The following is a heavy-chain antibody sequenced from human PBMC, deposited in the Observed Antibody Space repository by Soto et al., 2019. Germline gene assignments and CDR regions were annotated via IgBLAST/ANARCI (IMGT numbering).Heavy chain of an antibody. CDR3: ARVRYSGSYYGS. V-gene: IGHV3-72*01. CDR1: GFTFSDHY. Sequence: GGSLRLSCAASGFTFSDHYMDWVRQAPGKGLEWVGRTRNKANSYTTEYAASVKGRFTISRDDSKNSLYLQMNSLKTEDTAVYYCARVRYSGSYYGSWGQGTLVTVSS. D-gene: IGHD1-26*01. CDR2: TRNKANSYTT. J-gene: IGHJ5*02.